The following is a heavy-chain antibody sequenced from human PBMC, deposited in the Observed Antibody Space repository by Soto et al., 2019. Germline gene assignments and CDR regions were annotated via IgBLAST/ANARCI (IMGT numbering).Heavy chain of an antibody. CDR1: GGSFSGYY. CDR2: INHSGST. J-gene: IGHJ5*02. Sequence: SETLSLTCAVYGGSFSGYYWSWIRQPPGKGLEWIGEINHSGSTNYNPSLKSRVTISVDTSKNQFSLKLSSVTAADTAVYHCASSTSRAGKKYLISWGQGNLVAV. CDR3: ASSTSRAGKKYLIS. D-gene: IGHD2-2*01. V-gene: IGHV4-34*01.